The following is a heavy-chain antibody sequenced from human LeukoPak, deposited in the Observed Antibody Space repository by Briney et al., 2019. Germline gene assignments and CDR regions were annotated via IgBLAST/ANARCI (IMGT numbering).Heavy chain of an antibody. V-gene: IGHV1-69*13. CDR2: IMPIFGTA. CDR3: ARDAHGRVAPIRGYYYGMDV. CDR1: GGTFSSYA. D-gene: IGHD5-12*01. J-gene: IGHJ6*02. Sequence: SVTVSCTASGGTFSSYAISWVRQAPGQGLEWMGGIMPIFGTANYAQKFQGRVTITADESTSTAYMELNSLRSEDTAVYYCARDAHGRVAPIRGYYYGMDVWGQGTTVTVSS.